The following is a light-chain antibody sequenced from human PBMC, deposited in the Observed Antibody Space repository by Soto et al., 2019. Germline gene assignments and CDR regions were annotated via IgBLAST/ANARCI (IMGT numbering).Light chain of an antibody. CDR2: DAS. CDR1: LSISSG. J-gene: IGKJ4*02. CDR3: QHYNSYPLT. V-gene: IGKV1-5*01. Sequence: DIQMTQSPSNLSASVGARVTITCRASLSISSGLAWYKKRPGIAPKLLISDASNLESGVPSRFSGSGSGTEFTLTSSSLQPDYFGNYYCQHYNSYPLTFGGGTKVEVK.